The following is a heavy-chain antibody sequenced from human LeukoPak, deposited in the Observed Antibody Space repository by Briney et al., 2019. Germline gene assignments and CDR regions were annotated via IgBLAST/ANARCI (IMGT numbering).Heavy chain of an antibody. CDR2: ISYDGSNK. J-gene: IGHJ4*02. Sequence: PGRSLRLSCAASGFTFSSYGMHWVRQAPGKGLEWVAVISYDGSNKYYADSVKGRFTISRDNSKNTLYLQMNSLRAEDTAVYYCARNGNFGYQFDYWGQGTLVTVSS. CDR1: GFTFSSYG. D-gene: IGHD4-23*01. V-gene: IGHV3-33*08. CDR3: ARNGNFGYQFDY.